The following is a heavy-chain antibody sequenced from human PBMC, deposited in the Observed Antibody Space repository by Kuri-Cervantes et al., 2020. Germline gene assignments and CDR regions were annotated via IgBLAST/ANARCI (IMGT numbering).Heavy chain of an antibody. CDR2: IRYDGSNK. D-gene: IGHD1-26*01. CDR1: GFTFSSYG. CDR3: ARTGLHNSGSYYDAFDI. Sequence: GGSLRLSCAASGFTFSSYGMHWVRQAPGKGLEWVAFIRYDGSNKYYADSVKGRFTISRDNSKNTLYLQMNSLRAEDRAVYYCARTGLHNSGSYYDAFDIWGQGTMVTVSS. J-gene: IGHJ3*02. V-gene: IGHV3-30*02.